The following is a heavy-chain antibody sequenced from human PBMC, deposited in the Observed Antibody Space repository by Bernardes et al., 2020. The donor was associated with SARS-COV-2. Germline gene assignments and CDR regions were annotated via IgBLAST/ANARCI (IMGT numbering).Heavy chain of an antibody. Sequence: ASVKVSCKASGYTFTSYGITWVRQAPGQGLEWMGWISAYNDNINYAEKLQGRVTMTTDTSTSTAYMELRSLRSDDTALYYCAREDIGYCSDGSCQPFDLWGQGTLVTVSS. CDR2: ISAYNDNI. V-gene: IGHV1-18*01. J-gene: IGHJ4*02. CDR1: GYTFTSYG. CDR3: AREDIGYCSDGSCQPFDL. D-gene: IGHD2-15*01.